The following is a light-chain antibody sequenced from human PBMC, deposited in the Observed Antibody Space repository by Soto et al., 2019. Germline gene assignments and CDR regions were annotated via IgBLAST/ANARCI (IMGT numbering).Light chain of an antibody. CDR2: GAS. J-gene: IGKJ1*01. V-gene: IGKV3-20*01. Sequence: ETVLTQSPGTLSLSPGERATLSCRASQTIRSNYLAWYRQTPGQAPRLLIYGASNRATGIADRFSGSGSGTDFTLIISRLEPEDFALYHCQQYGRSPWTFGQGTKVEIK. CDR3: QQYGRSPWT. CDR1: QTIRSNY.